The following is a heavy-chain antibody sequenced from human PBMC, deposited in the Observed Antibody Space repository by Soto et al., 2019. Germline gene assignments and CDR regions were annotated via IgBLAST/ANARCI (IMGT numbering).Heavy chain of an antibody. Sequence: EVQLVESGGGLVKPGGSLRLSCAASGFTFTNAWMNWVRQTPGKGREWVGRIRSETDGGTADHAAPVKGRFTISRDDSKSTLFLQMNSLKTEDTAIYYCTTYHYYDSSGYSWWGQGTLVTVSS. CDR1: GFTFTNAW. J-gene: IGHJ4*02. CDR3: TTYHYYDSSGYSW. V-gene: IGHV3-15*07. D-gene: IGHD3-22*01. CDR2: IRSETDGGTA.